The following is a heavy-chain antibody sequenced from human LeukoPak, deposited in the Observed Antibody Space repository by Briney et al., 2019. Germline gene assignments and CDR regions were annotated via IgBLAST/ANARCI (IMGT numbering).Heavy chain of an antibody. CDR3: ARGNSYYDSSGAFDY. Sequence: PSETLSLTCTVSGGSISSYYWSWIRQPPGKGLEWIGYIYDSGSTNYNPSLKSRVSMSVDTSKNQFSLKLNSVTAADTAVYYCARGNSYYDSSGAFDYWGQGTLVTVSS. D-gene: IGHD3-22*01. V-gene: IGHV4-59*01. CDR1: GGSISSYY. CDR2: IYDSGST. J-gene: IGHJ4*02.